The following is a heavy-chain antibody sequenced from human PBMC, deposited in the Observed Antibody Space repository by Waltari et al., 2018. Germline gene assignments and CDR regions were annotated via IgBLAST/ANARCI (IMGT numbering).Heavy chain of an antibody. V-gene: IGHV3-53*02. CDR1: EFIVRNNY. Sequence: EGQLVETGGALIHPGGSLRLSGAASEFIVRNNYMAWVRQAPGKGLEWVSVIYAGGGSDSADSVRGRFTISRDNSKNTLYLEMNALRPDDTAVYYCATLGAYLGAFEVWGRGTMVTVSS. CDR3: ATLGAYLGAFEV. D-gene: IGHD3-16*01. J-gene: IGHJ3*01. CDR2: IYAGGGS.